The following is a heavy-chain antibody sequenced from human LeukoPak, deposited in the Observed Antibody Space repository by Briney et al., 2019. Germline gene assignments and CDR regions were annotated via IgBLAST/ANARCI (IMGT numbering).Heavy chain of an antibody. Sequence: GGSLRLSCAASGFTFSSYAMHWVRQAPGKGLEWVAVISYDGSNKYHADSVKGRFTISRDNSKNTLYLQMNSLRAEDTAVYYCARPNYYDSSGYYSPPGYWGQGTLVTVSS. CDR2: ISYDGSNK. CDR1: GFTFSSYA. J-gene: IGHJ4*02. CDR3: ARPNYYDSSGYYSPPGY. D-gene: IGHD3-22*01. V-gene: IGHV3-30-3*01.